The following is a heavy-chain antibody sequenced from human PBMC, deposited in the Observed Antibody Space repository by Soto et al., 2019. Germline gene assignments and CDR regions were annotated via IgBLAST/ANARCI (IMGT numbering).Heavy chain of an antibody. D-gene: IGHD3-10*01. CDR3: AREGPFSGTGAFDI. CDR2: IWGDGSND. V-gene: IGHV3-33*01. J-gene: IGHJ3*02. Sequence: QVQLVESGGGVVQPGRSLRLSCAASGFTFNHHGIHWVRQAPGKALEWVASIWGDGSNDRYAESVRGRFSISRDNSKNTVDLQLNSLRAEDMAVYYCAREGPFSGTGAFDIWGQGTMATVSS. CDR1: GFTFNHHG.